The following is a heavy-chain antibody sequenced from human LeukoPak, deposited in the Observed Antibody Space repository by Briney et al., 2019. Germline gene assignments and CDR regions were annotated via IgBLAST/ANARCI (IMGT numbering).Heavy chain of an antibody. V-gene: IGHV1-2*02. CDR1: GYTFTGYY. CDR3: TRDEGYCSNGVCYPGYFDY. J-gene: IGHJ4*02. D-gene: IGHD2-8*01. CDR2: INPNSGDT. Sequence: ASVKVSCKASGYTFTGYYMHWVRQAPGHGLEWMGWINPNSGDTNYAQKFQGRVTMTRDTSISTAYMELSRLRSDDTAVYYCTRDEGYCSNGVCYPGYFDYWGQRTLVTVSS.